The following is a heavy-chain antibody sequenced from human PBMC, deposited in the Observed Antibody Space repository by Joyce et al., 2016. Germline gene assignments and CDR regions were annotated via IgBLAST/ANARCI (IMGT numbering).Heavy chain of an antibody. V-gene: IGHV4-39*07. CDR2: LHEAPTT. CDR3: ARDFSMIIDVFEL. D-gene: IGHD3-22*01. J-gene: IGHJ3*01. CDR1: GDSINNGDYY. Sequence: QVQLQESGPGLVKPSETLSLTCTVSGDSINNGDYYLAWLRQPPGKGLEWIGSLHEAPTTYYNPSLKSRMFMSVDTSKNQFSLKVDSVTAADTAVYYCARDFSMIIDVFELWGLGTLVTVSS.